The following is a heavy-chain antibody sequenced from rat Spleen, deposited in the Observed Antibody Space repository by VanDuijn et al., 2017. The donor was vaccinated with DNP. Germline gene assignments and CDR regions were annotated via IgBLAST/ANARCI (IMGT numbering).Heavy chain of an antibody. CDR2: LQSDGNT. CDR3: ASTLVNYGTYGYYAMDA. V-gene: IGHV2-41*01. CDR1: GFSLTSYN. Sequence: QVQLKESGPGMVQPSQTLSLTCTVAGFSLTSYNVHWVRQPPGKGLEWMGRLQSDGNTDYNSVLKSRLSISKDTSKSQVFLKMNSLQTEDTATYYCASTLVNYGTYGYYAMDAWGQGTSVTVSS. D-gene: IGHD1-3*01. J-gene: IGHJ4*01.